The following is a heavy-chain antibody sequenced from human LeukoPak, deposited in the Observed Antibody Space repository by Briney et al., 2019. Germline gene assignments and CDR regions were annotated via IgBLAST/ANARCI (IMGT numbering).Heavy chain of an antibody. Sequence: ASVKVSCKASGYTFTSYGISWVRQAPGQGLEWMGWIRAYNGNTNYAQKLQGRVTMTTDTSTSTAYMELRSLRSDDTAVYYCARDAGTYDYVWGSYRFDYWGQGTLVTVSS. CDR3: ARDAGTYDYVWGSYRFDY. D-gene: IGHD3-16*02. V-gene: IGHV1-18*04. CDR2: IRAYNGNT. J-gene: IGHJ4*02. CDR1: GYTFTSYG.